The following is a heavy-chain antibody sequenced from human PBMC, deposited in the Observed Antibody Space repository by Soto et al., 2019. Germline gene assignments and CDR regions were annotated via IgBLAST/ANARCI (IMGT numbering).Heavy chain of an antibody. CDR2: IGSKGQNYAT. CDR3: TKYSGTSSAPAA. CDR1: GFSFSDSA. J-gene: IGHJ5*02. D-gene: IGHD1-26*01. V-gene: IGHV3-73*02. Sequence: EVQLVESGGGLVQPGGSLKLSCAASGFSFSDSAMHWVRQASGKGLEWVGRIGSKGQNYATTYAASVKGRFIISTDESKNTAHLQMNSMKTEDTAVYYCTKYSGTSSAPAALGQGTLVTVSS.